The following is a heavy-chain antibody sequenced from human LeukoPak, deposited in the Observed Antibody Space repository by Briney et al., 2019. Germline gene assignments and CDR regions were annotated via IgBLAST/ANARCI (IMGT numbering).Heavy chain of an antibody. CDR1: GYSFTSYW. Sequence: GESLKISCKGSGYSFTSYWIGWVRQMPGKGLEWMGIIYPGDSDTRYSPSFQGQVTISADKFISTAYLQWSSLKASDTAMYYCARPRIAAAGRGGFDPWGQGTLVTVSS. J-gene: IGHJ5*02. CDR2: IYPGDSDT. D-gene: IGHD6-13*01. V-gene: IGHV5-51*01. CDR3: ARPRIAAAGRGGFDP.